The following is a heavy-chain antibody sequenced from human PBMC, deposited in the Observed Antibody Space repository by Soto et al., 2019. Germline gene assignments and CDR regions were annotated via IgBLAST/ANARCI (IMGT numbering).Heavy chain of an antibody. D-gene: IGHD1-26*01. CDR2: ISAYNGNT. V-gene: IGHV1-18*01. CDR3: ARELGATYYYGMDV. J-gene: IGHJ6*02. Sequence: AASVKVSCKASGYTFTSYGISWVRQAPGQGLEWMGWISAYNGNTNYAQKLQGRVTMTTDTSTSTAYMELRSLRSDDTAVYYCARELGATYYYGMDVWGQGTTVTVSS. CDR1: GYTFTSYG.